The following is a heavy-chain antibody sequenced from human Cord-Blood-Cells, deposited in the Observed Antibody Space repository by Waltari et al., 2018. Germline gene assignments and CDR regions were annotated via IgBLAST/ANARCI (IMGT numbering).Heavy chain of an antibody. CDR3: ARPLQAAAPQDAFDI. V-gene: IGHV4-34*01. J-gene: IGHJ3*02. D-gene: IGHD6-13*01. CDR2: INHSGST. Sequence: QVQLQQWGAGLLKPSETLSLTCAVYGGSFSGYYWSWIRPPPGKGPEWIGEINHSGSTNYNPSLKSRVTISVDTSKNQFSLKLSSVTAADTAVYYCARPLQAAAPQDAFDIWGQGTMVTVSS. CDR1: GGSFSGYY.